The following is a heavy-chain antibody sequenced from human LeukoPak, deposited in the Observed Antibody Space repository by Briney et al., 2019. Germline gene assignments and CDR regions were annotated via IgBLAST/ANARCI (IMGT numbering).Heavy chain of an antibody. V-gene: IGHV3-23*01. CDR2: IRTNGAST. J-gene: IGHJ4*02. CDR1: GFTLSRNA. D-gene: IGHD1-1*01. Sequence: GRSLRLSCAASGFTLSRNAMTWVRQAPGKGLEWVSTIRTNGASTHYADSVKGRFTISRDNSKDTLYLQMNSMRGEDSAIYYCAKGQELDDGVFDSWGQGTLVTVSS. CDR3: AKGQELDDGVFDS.